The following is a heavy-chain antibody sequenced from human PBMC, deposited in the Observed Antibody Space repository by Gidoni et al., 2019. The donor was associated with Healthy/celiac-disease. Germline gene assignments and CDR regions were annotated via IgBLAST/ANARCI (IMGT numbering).Heavy chain of an antibody. Sequence: QVQLQESGPGLVKPSQTLSLTCTVSGGSISSGGYYWSWIRQHPGKGLEWIGYIYYSGSTYYNPSLKSRVTISVDTSKNQFSLKLGFGIAGDTAVYYWVSFSWLGGGVDDAFDIWGQGTMVTVSS. V-gene: IGHV4-31*03. CDR1: GGSISSGGYY. CDR2: IYYSGST. J-gene: IGHJ3*02. CDR3: VSFSWLGGGVDDAFDI. D-gene: IGHD3-10*01.